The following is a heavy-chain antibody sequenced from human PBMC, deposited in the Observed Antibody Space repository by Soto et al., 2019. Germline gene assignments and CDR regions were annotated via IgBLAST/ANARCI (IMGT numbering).Heavy chain of an antibody. D-gene: IGHD6-19*01. V-gene: IGHV3-23*01. CDR1: GFXXDXXX. CDR2: ITDSGSGT. J-gene: IGHJ4*02. CDR3: VKVVSVAVSPRGLIDC. Sequence: GGSLRFSXVASGFXXDXXXXXXXXXXXGXGLYWVSSITDSGSGTFYGDSVKGRFTISRDNSKNTLHLQMNSLRAEDTAVYFCVKVVSVAVSPRGLIDCWGQGALVTVSS.